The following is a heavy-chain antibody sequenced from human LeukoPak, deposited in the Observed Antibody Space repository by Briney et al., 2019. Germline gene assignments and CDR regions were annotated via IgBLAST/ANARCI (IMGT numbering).Heavy chain of an antibody. Sequence: SQTLSLTFAISGDSVSSTSAGWNWIRQSPSRGLEWLGRTYYRSKWYNEYAVSVNSRITVNPDTSNNQFSLQLNSVTPEDTAVYYCARGGSYAFDIWGQGTMVTVSS. J-gene: IGHJ3*02. CDR3: ARGGSYAFDI. CDR2: TYYRSKWYN. V-gene: IGHV6-1*01. CDR1: GDSVSSTSAG.